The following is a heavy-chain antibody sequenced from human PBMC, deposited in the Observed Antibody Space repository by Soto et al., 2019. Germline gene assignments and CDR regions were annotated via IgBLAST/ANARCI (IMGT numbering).Heavy chain of an antibody. V-gene: IGHV3-23*01. CDR2: ISGSGGST. J-gene: IGHJ4*02. Sequence: EVQLLESGGGLVQPGGSLRLSCAASGFTFSSFAMSWVRQAPGKGLEWVSAISGSGGSTYYADSVKGRFTISRDNSKNTLYLQMNSLRAEDTAVYYCAKDRDIVVVTAMDYWGQGTLVTVSS. D-gene: IGHD2-21*02. CDR1: GFTFSSFA. CDR3: AKDRDIVVVTAMDY.